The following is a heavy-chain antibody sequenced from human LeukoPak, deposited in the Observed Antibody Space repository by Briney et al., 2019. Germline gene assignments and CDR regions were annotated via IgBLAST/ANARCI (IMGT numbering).Heavy chain of an antibody. J-gene: IGHJ4*02. Sequence: GGSLRLSCAASGFTFSSYSMNWVRQAPGKGLEWVSSISSSSTYIYYADSVKGRFTISRDNAKNSLYLQMNSLRAEDTAVYYCARDQGLYSSSSFDYWGQGTLVTVSS. CDR2: ISSSSTYI. V-gene: IGHV3-21*01. D-gene: IGHD6-6*01. CDR3: ARDQGLYSSSSFDY. CDR1: GFTFSSYS.